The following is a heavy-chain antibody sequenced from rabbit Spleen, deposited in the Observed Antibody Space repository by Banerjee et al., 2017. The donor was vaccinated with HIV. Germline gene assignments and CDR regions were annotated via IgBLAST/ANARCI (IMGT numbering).Heavy chain of an antibody. CDR1: GVSFSANSY. Sequence: QSLEESGGDLVKPGASLTLACTASGVSFSANSYMCWVRQAPGKGLEWIACIDAGSSGFSYFASWAKGRYSISKSSSTTVNLQMSSLTAADTATYFCARDTSSSFSSYGMDLWGQGTLVTVS. J-gene: IGHJ6*01. CDR2: IDAGSSGFS. V-gene: IGHV1S40*01. D-gene: IGHD1-1*01. CDR3: ARDTSSSFSSYGMDL.